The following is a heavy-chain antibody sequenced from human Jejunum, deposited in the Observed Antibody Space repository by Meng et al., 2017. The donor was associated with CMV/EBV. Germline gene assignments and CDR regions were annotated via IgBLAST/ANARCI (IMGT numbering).Heavy chain of an antibody. J-gene: IGHJ3*02. CDR2: IYSGGSST. Sequence: GFTFGTYAMTWVRQAPGRGLEWVSVIYSGGSSTYYADSVKGRFTISRDNFKNTLYLEMSSLRVEDTAVYYCAKDVFGAGGGDAFDIWGQGTMVTVSS. V-gene: IGHV3-23*03. CDR3: AKDVFGAGGGDAFDI. CDR1: GFTFGTYA. D-gene: IGHD1-26*01.